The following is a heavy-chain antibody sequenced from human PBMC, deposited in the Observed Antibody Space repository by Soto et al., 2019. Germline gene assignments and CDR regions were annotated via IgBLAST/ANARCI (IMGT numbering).Heavy chain of an antibody. J-gene: IGHJ3*02. CDR3: ARNQLPNAFDI. D-gene: IGHD2-2*01. Sequence: NPSETLSLTCTVSGGSISSGGYYWSWIRQHPGKGLEWIGYIYYSGSTYYNPSLKSRVTISVDTSKNQFSLKLSSVTAADTAVYYCARNQLPNAFDIWGQGTMVTVSS. CDR1: GGSISSGGYY. CDR2: IYYSGST. V-gene: IGHV4-31*03.